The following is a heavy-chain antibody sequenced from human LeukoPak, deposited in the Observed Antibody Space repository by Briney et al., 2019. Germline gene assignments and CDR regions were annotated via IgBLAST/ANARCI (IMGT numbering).Heavy chain of an antibody. V-gene: IGHV3-23*01. D-gene: IGHD2-15*01. J-gene: IGHJ4*02. CDR3: AKISAAPGDY. CDR2: ISGSGGST. Sequence: EWVSAISGSGGSTYYAASVKGRFTISKDNSKNTLYLQINSLRAEDTAVYYCAKISAAPGDYWGQGTLVTVSS.